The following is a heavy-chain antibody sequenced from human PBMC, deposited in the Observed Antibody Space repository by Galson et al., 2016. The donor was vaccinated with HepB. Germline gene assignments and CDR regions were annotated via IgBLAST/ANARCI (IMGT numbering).Heavy chain of an antibody. CDR2: ISSTSTYT. V-gene: IGHV3-11*06. CDR3: ARDREVPSWSVFSFDFSYYGMDV. CDR1: GFSFSNYY. Sequence: SLRLSCAASGFSFSNYYMTWIRKAPGKGLEWISYISSTSTYTNYADSVKGRSTISRDNVKNSLYLQMNSLRAEDTAVYYCARDREVPSWSVFSFDFSYYGMDVWGQGTTVTVSS. D-gene: IGHD3-3*01. J-gene: IGHJ6*02.